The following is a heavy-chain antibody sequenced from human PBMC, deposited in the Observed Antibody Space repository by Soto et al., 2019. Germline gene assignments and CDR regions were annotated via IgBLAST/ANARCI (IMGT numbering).Heavy chain of an antibody. CDR1: GLTFSNVW. CDR3: TVEHWVSST. D-gene: IGHD7-27*01. Sequence: EVHLVESGGDLVKPGGSLRLSCAASGLTFSNVWMNWVRQVPGKGLEWVGRIKTETDGGTIDYAEPVKGRFTISRDDSKNTLYLQMNSLKGEDTAAYYCTVEHWVSSTWGRGTLVTVSS. V-gene: IGHV3-15*07. J-gene: IGHJ5*02. CDR2: IKTETDGGTI.